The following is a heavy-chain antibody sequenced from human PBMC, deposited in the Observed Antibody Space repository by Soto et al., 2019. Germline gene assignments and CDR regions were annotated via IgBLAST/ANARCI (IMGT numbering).Heavy chain of an antibody. V-gene: IGHV1-69*12. CDR3: ASHSSLRGYCISTSCYGYYYGMDV. J-gene: IGHJ6*02. Sequence: QVQLVQSGAEVKKAGSSVKVSCKASGGTFSSYAISWVRQAPGQGLEWMGGIIPIFGTADYAQKFQGRVTITADESTSTAYMELSSLRSEDTAVYYCASHSSLRGYCISTSCYGYYYGMDVWGQGTTVTVSS. CDR1: GGTFSSYA. D-gene: IGHD2-2*01. CDR2: IIPIFGTA.